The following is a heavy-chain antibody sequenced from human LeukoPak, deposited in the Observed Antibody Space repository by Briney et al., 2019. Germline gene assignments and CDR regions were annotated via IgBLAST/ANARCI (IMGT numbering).Heavy chain of an antibody. D-gene: IGHD6-19*01. J-gene: IGHJ4*02. CDR2: IKQDGSEK. CDR1: GFTFSSYA. CDR3: ARDLVIAVAGAFDY. Sequence: HTGGSLRLSCAASGFTFSSYAMSWVRQAPGKGLEWVANIKQDGSEKYYVDSVKGRFTISRDNAKNSLYLQMNSLRAEDTAVYYCARDLVIAVAGAFDYWGQGTLVTVSS. V-gene: IGHV3-7*01.